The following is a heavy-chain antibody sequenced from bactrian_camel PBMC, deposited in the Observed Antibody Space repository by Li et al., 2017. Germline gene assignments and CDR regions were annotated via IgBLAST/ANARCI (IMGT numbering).Heavy chain of an antibody. CDR2: INAGGDNT. Sequence: VQLVESGGGLVQPGESLRLSCVASGFTFSNYDMSWVRQAPGKGLEWVSGINAGGDNTYYANSVKGRFTISQDNAKNTTYLQMNSLKPEDTAMYYCNKESRKPWIYGCGIVYWGQGTQVTVS. V-gene: IGHV3S40*01. J-gene: IGHJ4*01. CDR1: GFTFSNYD. D-gene: IGHD5*01. CDR3: NKESRKPWIYGCGIVY.